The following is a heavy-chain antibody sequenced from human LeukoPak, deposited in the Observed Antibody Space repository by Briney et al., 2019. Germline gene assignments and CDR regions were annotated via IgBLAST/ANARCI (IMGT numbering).Heavy chain of an antibody. CDR3: ARDKSGSRRPDAFDI. CDR2: ISSSSSYI. D-gene: IGHD1-26*01. V-gene: IGHV3-21*01. Sequence: GGSLRLSCAASGFTFSSYSMNWVRQAPGKGLEWVSSISSSSSYIYYADSVKGRFTISRDNAKNSLYLQMNSLRAEDTAVYYCARDKSGSRRPDAFDIWGQGTMVTVSS. J-gene: IGHJ3*02. CDR1: GFTFSSYS.